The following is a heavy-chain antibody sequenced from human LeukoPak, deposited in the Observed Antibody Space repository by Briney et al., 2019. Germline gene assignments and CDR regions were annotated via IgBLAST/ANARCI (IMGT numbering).Heavy chain of an antibody. D-gene: IGHD6-19*01. Sequence: ASVKVSCKASGYTFTGYYLHWVRQAPGQGLEWVGWINPNSGGTTSAQKFQGRVTMTRDTSISTVYMELSSLRSDDTAMYYCARGRSRFEGFVSDWYLDFWGQGILVTVSS. CDR3: ARGRSRFEGFVSDWYLDF. V-gene: IGHV1-2*02. J-gene: IGHJ4*02. CDR2: INPNSGGT. CDR1: GYTFTGYY.